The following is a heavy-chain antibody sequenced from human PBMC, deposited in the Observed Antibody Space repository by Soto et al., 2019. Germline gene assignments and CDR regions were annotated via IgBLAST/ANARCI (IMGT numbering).Heavy chain of an antibody. J-gene: IGHJ4*02. Sequence: GGSLRLSCAASGFAFHSHWMHWVRQAPGKGLVWVSRINSDGSSTNYADSVKGRFTISRDNAKNTLYLEMNSLRAEDTAVYYCARVALNYYDSSGYYEFDYWGQGTLVTVSS. V-gene: IGHV3-74*01. CDR1: GFAFHSHW. D-gene: IGHD3-22*01. CDR3: ARVALNYYDSSGYYEFDY. CDR2: INSDGSST.